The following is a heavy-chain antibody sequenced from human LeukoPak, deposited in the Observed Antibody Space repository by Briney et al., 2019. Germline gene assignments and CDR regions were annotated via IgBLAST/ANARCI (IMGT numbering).Heavy chain of an antibody. Sequence: GGSLRLSCAASGLTVSSNSMSWVRQAPGKGLEWVSAISGSGGSTYYADSVKGRFTISRDNSKNTLYLQMNSLRAEDTAVYYCAKDRWQWLGPGYAFDIWGQGTMVTVSS. J-gene: IGHJ3*02. CDR1: GLTVSSNS. CDR2: ISGSGGST. V-gene: IGHV3-23*01. CDR3: AKDRWQWLGPGYAFDI. D-gene: IGHD6-19*01.